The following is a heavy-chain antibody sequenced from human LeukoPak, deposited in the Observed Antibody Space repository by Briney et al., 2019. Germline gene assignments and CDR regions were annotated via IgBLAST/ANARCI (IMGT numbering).Heavy chain of an antibody. V-gene: IGHV1-69*13. Sequence: ASVKVSCKASGGTFSSYAISWVRQAPGQGLEWMGGIIPIFGTTIYAQKFQGRVTITADESTSTAYMELSSLRSDDTAVYYCARDTRHRYCSSTSCYRGWFDPWGQGTLVTVSS. D-gene: IGHD2-2*01. CDR2: IIPIFGTT. CDR1: GGTFSSYA. J-gene: IGHJ5*02. CDR3: ARDTRHRYCSSTSCYRGWFDP.